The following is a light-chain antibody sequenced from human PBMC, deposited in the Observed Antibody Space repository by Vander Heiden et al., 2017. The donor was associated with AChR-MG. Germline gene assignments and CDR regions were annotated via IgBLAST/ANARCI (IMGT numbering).Light chain of an antibody. CDR1: QDISNY. V-gene: IGKV1-33*01. CDR2: DAS. Sequence: DIQMTQSPSSLSASVGDRVTITCQASQDISNYLNWYQQKPGKAPKLLIYDASNLETGVPSRFSGSGSGTDFTFTISSLQPEDIATYYCRQDDNGHRFGGGTKVEIK. CDR3: RQDDNGHR. J-gene: IGKJ4*01.